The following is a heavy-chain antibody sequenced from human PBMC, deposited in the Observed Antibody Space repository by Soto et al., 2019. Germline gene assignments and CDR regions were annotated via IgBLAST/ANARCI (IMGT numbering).Heavy chain of an antibody. D-gene: IGHD1-1*01. V-gene: IGHV3-23*01. J-gene: IGHJ2*01. CDR1: GFTFSAYA. CDR2: IHGGGGAT. Sequence: EVQLLESGGGLVQPGGSLRLSCAASGFTFSAYAMGWVRQAPGKGLEWVSTIHGGGGATHYADSVKGRFTISRDDSKNTLYAKMNSLRAEYTAVYYCAKFEGHPLEYWYLDFWGRGTLVTVSS. CDR3: AKFEGHPLEYWYLDF.